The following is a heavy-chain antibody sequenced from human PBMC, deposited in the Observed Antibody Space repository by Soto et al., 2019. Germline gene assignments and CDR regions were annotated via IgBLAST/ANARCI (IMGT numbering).Heavy chain of an antibody. V-gene: IGHV4-39*01. CDR1: GNPIRTSNCY. CDR2: IYYSGST. J-gene: IGHJ3*02. CDR3: ARLNEDSSGWYGGFDI. D-gene: IGHD6-19*01. Sequence: ASDTLSHTSSHSGNPIRTSNCYRGWISQPPGKGLEWIGNIYYSGSTYYNPSLKSRVTISVDTSKNQFSLNLSSVTTADTAVYYCARLNEDSSGWYGGFDIWGQGTMVT.